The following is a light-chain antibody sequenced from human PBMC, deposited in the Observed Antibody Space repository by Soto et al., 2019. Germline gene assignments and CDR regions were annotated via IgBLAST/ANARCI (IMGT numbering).Light chain of an antibody. Sequence: QSVLTQPPSASGSPGQSVTISCTGTSSDVGGYNYVSWYQQHPGKAPKLIIYEVYKRPSGVPDRFSGSKSGNTAALTVSGLQAEDEADYYCSSYVGTNSYAFGTGTKLTVL. CDR3: SSYVGTNSYA. J-gene: IGLJ1*01. CDR2: EVY. V-gene: IGLV2-8*01. CDR1: SSDVGGYNY.